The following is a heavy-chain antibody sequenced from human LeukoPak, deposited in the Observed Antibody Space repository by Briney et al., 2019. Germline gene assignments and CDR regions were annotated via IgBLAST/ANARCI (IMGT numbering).Heavy chain of an antibody. Sequence: GGSLRLSCAASGLTFSNYAMSWVRQAPGKGLEWVSAITGGDSGIYYADSMKSRFTISRDNSKNTLYLQINSLIAEDTAVYYCAKWGDYDVLTGYYVSDYWGQGTLVTVSS. D-gene: IGHD3-9*01. CDR1: GLTFSNYA. V-gene: IGHV3-23*01. J-gene: IGHJ4*02. CDR3: AKWGDYDVLTGYYVSDY. CDR2: ITGGDSGI.